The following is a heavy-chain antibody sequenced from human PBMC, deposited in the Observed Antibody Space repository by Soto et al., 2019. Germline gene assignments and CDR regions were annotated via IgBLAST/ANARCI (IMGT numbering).Heavy chain of an antibody. V-gene: IGHV1-2*02. Sequence: ASVKVSCKSSGYAFTGYYIHWVRQAPGQGLEWMGWINPNSGDTNYAQKFQGRVTMTRDTSFSTAYMELSSLRSDDTAVYYCATRYTHVHSCGQGTLVPVSS. D-gene: IGHD3-10*02. CDR1: GYAFTGYY. CDR3: ATRYTHVHS. CDR2: INPNSGDT. J-gene: IGHJ4*02.